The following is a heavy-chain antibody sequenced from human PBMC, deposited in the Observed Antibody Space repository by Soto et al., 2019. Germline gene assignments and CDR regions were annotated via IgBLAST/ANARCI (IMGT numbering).Heavy chain of an antibody. CDR3: AKKYLGIVATGIDY. V-gene: IGHV3-23*01. Sequence: GGSLRLSCAASGFTFSSYAMSWVRQAPGKGLEWVSAISGSGGSTYYADSVKGRFTISRDNSKNTLYLQMNSLRAEDTAVYYCAKKYLGIVATGIDYWGQGTLVTVSS. CDR2: ISGSGGST. J-gene: IGHJ4*02. D-gene: IGHD5-12*01. CDR1: GFTFSSYA.